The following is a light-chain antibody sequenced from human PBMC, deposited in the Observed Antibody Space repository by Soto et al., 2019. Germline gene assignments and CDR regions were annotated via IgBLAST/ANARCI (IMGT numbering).Light chain of an antibody. CDR1: QSISSF. CDR3: QQSSSTPPT. Sequence: DIQMTQSPSSLSASVGDRVTITCRASQSISSFLNWYQQKPGKAPKLLIYAASSLQSGVPSRFSGSGSGTEFTLTISSLQPGDFATYYCQQSSSTPPTFGQGTKLEIK. CDR2: AAS. J-gene: IGKJ2*01. V-gene: IGKV1-39*01.